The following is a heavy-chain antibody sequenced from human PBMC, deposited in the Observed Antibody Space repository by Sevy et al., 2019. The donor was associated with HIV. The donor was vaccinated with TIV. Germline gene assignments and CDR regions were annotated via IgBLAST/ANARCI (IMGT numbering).Heavy chain of an antibody. CDR3: ARSPLGDYSYYGSGSYYVWFDH. J-gene: IGHJ5*02. CDR1: GYTFTGYY. Sequence: ASVKVSCKASGYTFTGYYMHWVRQAPGQGLEWMGWINPNSGGTNYAQKFQGRVTMTRDTSISTAYMELSRLRSDDTAEYYCARSPLGDYSYYGSGSYYVWFDHWGQGTLVTVSS. V-gene: IGHV1-2*02. CDR2: INPNSGGT. D-gene: IGHD3-10*01.